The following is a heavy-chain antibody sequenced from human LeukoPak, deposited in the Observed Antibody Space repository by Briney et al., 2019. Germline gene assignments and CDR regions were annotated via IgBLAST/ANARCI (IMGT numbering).Heavy chain of an antibody. CDR3: ARAPPYGSGWSKGVLDY. CDR2: ISSSGSTI. D-gene: IGHD6-19*01. J-gene: IGHJ4*02. V-gene: IGHV3-48*03. Sequence: PGGSLRLSCAASGFTFSSYEMNWVRQAPGKGLEWVSYISSSGSTIYYADSVKGRFTISRDNAKNSLYLQMNSLRAEDTAVYYCARAPPYGSGWSKGVLDYWGQGTLVTVSS. CDR1: GFTFSSYE.